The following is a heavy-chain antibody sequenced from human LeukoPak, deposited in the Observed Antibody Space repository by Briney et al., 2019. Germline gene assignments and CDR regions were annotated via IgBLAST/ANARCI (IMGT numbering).Heavy chain of an antibody. Sequence: PGRSLRLSCAASGFTFSSCGMHWVRQAPGKGLEWVAVIWYDGSNKHYADSVKGRFTISRDNSKNTLYLQMNSLRAEDTAVYYCARDHPGDTTDSYVYYFDYWGQGTLVTVSS. V-gene: IGHV3-33*01. CDR1: GFTFSSCG. CDR3: ARDHPGDTTDSYVYYFDY. CDR2: IWYDGSNK. J-gene: IGHJ4*02. D-gene: IGHD2/OR15-2a*01.